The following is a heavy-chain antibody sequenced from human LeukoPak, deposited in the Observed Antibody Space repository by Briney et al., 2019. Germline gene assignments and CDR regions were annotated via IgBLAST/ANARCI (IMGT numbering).Heavy chain of an antibody. CDR2: ISGSGGST. J-gene: IGHJ5*02. CDR3: AKDRSHYDILTGSPIGPGWFDP. D-gene: IGHD3-9*01. CDR1: GFTFSSYA. Sequence: GGSLRLSCAASGFTFSSYAMSWVRQAPGKGLEWVSAISGSGGSTYYADSVKGRFTISRDNSKNTLYLQMNSLRAEDTAVYYCAKDRSHYDILTGSPIGPGWFDPWGQGTLVTVSS. V-gene: IGHV3-23*01.